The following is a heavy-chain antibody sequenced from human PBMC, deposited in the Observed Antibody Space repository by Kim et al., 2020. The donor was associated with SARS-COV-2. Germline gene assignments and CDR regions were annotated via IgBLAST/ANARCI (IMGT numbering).Heavy chain of an antibody. CDR3: ATYYDILTGYSKVDY. J-gene: IGHJ4*02. D-gene: IGHD3-9*01. CDR2: ISGSGGST. CDR1: GFTFSSYA. V-gene: IGHV3-23*01. Sequence: GGSLRLSCAASGFTFSSYAMSWVRQAPGKGLEWVSAISGSGGSTYYADSVKGRFTISRDNSKNTLYLQMNSLRAEDTAVYYCATYYDILTGYSKVDYWGQGTLVTVSS.